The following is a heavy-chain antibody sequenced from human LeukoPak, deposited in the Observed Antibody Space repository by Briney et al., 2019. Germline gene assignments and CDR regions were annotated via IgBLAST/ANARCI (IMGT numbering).Heavy chain of an antibody. CDR3: ARDRGRAAAGIAGIDY. D-gene: IGHD6-13*01. CDR1: GYTFTSYG. Sequence: ASVKVSCKASGYTFTSYGISWVRQAPGQGLEWMGWISAYNGDTNYAQKLQGRVTMTTDTSTSTAYMELRSLRSDDTAVYYCARDRGRAAAGIAGIDYWGQGTLVTVSS. CDR2: ISAYNGDT. V-gene: IGHV1-18*01. J-gene: IGHJ4*02.